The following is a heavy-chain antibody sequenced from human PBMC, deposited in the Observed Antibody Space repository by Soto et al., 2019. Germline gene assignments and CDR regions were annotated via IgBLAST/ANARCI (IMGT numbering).Heavy chain of an antibody. V-gene: IGHV4-61*01. J-gene: IGHJ6*02. Sequence: SETLCLTCTVSVGSVSFGSYSWSWIRQPPGKGLEWIGYIYYSGSTNYNPSLKSRVTISVDTSKNQFSLKLSSVTAADTAVYYCARDSLSIAARLRSEYYYYGMDVWGQGTTVTVSS. D-gene: IGHD6-6*01. CDR1: VGSVSFGSYS. CDR2: IYYSGST. CDR3: ARDSLSIAARLRSEYYYYGMDV.